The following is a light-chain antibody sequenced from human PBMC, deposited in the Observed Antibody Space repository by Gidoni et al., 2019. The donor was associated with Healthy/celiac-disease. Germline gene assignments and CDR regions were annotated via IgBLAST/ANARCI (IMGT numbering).Light chain of an antibody. V-gene: IGKV2-28*01. CDR3: MQALQTPWT. CDR1: QSLLHSNGYNY. CDR2: LGS. J-gene: IGKJ1*01. Sequence: DIVMTKSPLSLPVTPGEPASISGRSSQSLLHSNGYNYLDWYLQKPGQSPQLLIYLGSNRASGVPDRFSGSGSGTDFTLKISRVEAEDVGVYYCMQALQTPWTFXQGTKVEIK.